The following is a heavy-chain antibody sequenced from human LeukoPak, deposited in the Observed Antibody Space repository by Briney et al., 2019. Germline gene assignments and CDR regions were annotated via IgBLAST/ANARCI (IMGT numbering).Heavy chain of an antibody. D-gene: IGHD2-15*01. V-gene: IGHV1-69*04. CDR3: AGGYCSGGSCYGDWFDP. J-gene: IGHJ5*02. Sequence: GASVKVSCKASGGTFSSYAISWVRQAPGQGLEWMGRIIPILGIANYAQKLQGRVTITADKSTSTAYMELSSLRSEDTAVYYCAGGYCSGGSCYGDWFDPWGQGTLVTVSS. CDR1: GGTFSSYA. CDR2: IIPILGIA.